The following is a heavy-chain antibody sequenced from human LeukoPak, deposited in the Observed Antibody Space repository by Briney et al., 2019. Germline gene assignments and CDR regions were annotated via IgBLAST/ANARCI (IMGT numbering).Heavy chain of an antibody. CDR3: ARQKNNGFDI. Sequence: ASVKVSCKASGYTFTDYYIHWVRQPPGQGLECMGWIHPNSGGTYYAQKFQGRVTMTRDTSITTAYVELNRLTSDDTAMYYCARQKNNGFDIWGQETMVTVSS. J-gene: IGHJ3*02. CDR2: IHPNSGGT. V-gene: IGHV1-2*02. CDR1: GYTFTDYY.